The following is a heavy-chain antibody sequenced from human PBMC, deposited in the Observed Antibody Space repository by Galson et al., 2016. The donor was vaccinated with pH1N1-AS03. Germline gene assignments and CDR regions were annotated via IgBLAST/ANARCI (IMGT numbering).Heavy chain of an antibody. J-gene: IGHJ6*02. CDR2: INPSDGNT. D-gene: IGHD4/OR15-4a*01. Sequence: SCKASGYTFTSYYIHWVRQAPGQGREWMGIINPSDGNTNYAQRFQGRVTMTRDTSTSTGYMELSSLRSDDTAVYYCARVSAGLTGYYYAMDVWGQGTTVTVSS. CDR1: GYTFTSYY. CDR3: ARVSAGLTGYYYAMDV. V-gene: IGHV1-46*01.